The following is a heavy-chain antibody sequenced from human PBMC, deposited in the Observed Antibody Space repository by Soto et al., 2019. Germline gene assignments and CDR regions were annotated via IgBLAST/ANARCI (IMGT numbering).Heavy chain of an antibody. D-gene: IGHD3-10*02. J-gene: IGHJ5*02. V-gene: IGHV1-18*04. CDR3: AGKMVGAWFDP. CDR2: ISAYNGNT. CDR1: GYTFTSYG. Sequence: ASVKVSCKASGYTFTSYGISWVRQAPGQGLEWMGWISAYNGNTNYAQKPQGRVTMTTDTSTSTAYMELRSLRSDDTAVYYCAGKMVGAWFDPWGQGTLVTVSS.